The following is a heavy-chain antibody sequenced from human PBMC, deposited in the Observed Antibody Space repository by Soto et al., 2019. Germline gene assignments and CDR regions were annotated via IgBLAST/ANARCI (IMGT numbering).Heavy chain of an antibody. J-gene: IGHJ4*02. Sequence: EVQLVESGGGLIQPGGSLRLSCAVSGFTVSNNYMSWVRQAPGKGLEGVSVIYSGGYTAYGDSVKGRFTISRDNSKNTPNFQMKSLGAPATAVYFWGPHPGGGGYCGQGTLVTVSS. CDR3: GPHPGGGGY. D-gene: IGHD3-10*01. V-gene: IGHV3-53*01. CDR1: GFTVSNNY. CDR2: IYSGGYT.